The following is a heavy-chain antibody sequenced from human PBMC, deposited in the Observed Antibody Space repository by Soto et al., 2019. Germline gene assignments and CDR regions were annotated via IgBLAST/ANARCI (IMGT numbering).Heavy chain of an antibody. CDR3: ARSAQRWTQFEWFDP. CDR2: IYYSGST. CDR1: GDSVISGDYY. V-gene: IGHV4-61*08. J-gene: IGHJ5*02. Sequence: QVQLQESGPGLMKPSETLSLTCTVSGDSVISGDYYWSWIRQPPGKGLEWIGYIYYSGSTNYNPALARRVTISVDSSKNQFSLKLNSMTAADTAVYYCARSAQRWTQFEWFDPWGQGTLVTVSS.